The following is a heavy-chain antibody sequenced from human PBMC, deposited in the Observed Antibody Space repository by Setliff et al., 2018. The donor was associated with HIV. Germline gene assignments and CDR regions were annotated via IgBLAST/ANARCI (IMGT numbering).Heavy chain of an antibody. V-gene: IGHV1-18*01. J-gene: IGHJ6*02. CDR3: ARGAIVPAAMVSRYNYYGMGV. D-gene: IGHD2-2*01. CDR1: GYTFTRYG. CDR2: ISAYNGNT. Sequence: ASVKVSCKASGYTFTRYGISWVRQAPGQGLEWMGWISAYNGNTNYAKKLQGRVTMTTDTSTSTAYMELRSLRSDDTAVYYCARGAIVPAAMVSRYNYYGMGVWGQGTTVTVSS.